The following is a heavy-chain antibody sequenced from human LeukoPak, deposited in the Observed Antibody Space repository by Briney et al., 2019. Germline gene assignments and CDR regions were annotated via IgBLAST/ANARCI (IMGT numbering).Heavy chain of an antibody. D-gene: IGHD3-9*01. V-gene: IGHV3-30-3*01. CDR1: GFTFSSYA. CDR3: ARDLDDILTSLYYYGMDV. CDR2: ISYDGSNK. J-gene: IGHJ6*02. Sequence: GGSLRLSCAASGFTFSSYAMHWVRQAPGKGPEWVAVISYDGSNKYYADSVKGRFTISRDNSKNTLYLQMNSLRAEDTAVYYCARDLDDILTSLYYYGMDVWGQGTTVTVSS.